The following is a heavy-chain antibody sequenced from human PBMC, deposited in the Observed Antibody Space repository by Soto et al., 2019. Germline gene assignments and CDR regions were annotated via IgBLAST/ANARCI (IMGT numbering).Heavy chain of an antibody. CDR2: IAHDGGFK. Sequence: QAQVVYSRGGVGQPGTSLRLSCTASGFILSNYGMHWVRHAPDKGLGWVAVIAHDGGFKAYADSVNGRFTISRDDSKNTLLLQMNSLSVEDTAVSYCAKDGRFRELEGYWGQGTLVTVSS. J-gene: IGHJ4*02. CDR1: GFILSNYG. CDR3: AKDGRFRELEGY. V-gene: IGHV3-30*19. D-gene: IGHD3-10*01.